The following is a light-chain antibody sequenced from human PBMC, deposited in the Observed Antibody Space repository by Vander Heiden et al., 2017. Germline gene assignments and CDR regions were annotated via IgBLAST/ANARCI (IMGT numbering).Light chain of an antibody. Sequence: IQMTQSPSTLSASVGDRVTITCRASQSISSWLAWYQQKPGKAPKLLIYKASSLESGVPSRFSGSGSGTEFTLTISSLQPDDFANYYCQQYNSYPYTFGQGTKLEIK. CDR2: KAS. V-gene: IGKV1-5*03. CDR1: QSISSW. CDR3: QQYNSYPYT. J-gene: IGKJ2*01.